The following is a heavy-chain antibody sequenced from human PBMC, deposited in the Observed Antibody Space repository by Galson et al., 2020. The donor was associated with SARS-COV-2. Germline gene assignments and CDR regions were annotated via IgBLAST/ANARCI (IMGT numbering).Heavy chain of an antibody. D-gene: IGHD4-4*01. CDR1: GFSLNTSGVG. CDR3: AHSSGWAVTRHNWLDP. V-gene: IGHV2-5*02. Sequence: KMSGPTLVKPTQTLTLTCTFSGFSLNTSGVGVGWIRQPPGKALEWLALIFWDNDKWYSPSLKSRLNINNDASKNQVVLTMTNMDPVDTATYYCAHSSGWAVTRHNWLDPWGQGTLVTVSS. J-gene: IGHJ5*02. CDR2: IFWDNDK.